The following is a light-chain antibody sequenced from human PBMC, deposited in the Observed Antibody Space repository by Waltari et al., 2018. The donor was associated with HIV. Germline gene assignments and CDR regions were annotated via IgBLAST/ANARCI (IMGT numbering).Light chain of an antibody. J-gene: IGLJ1*01. CDR3: AAWDDSLNTYV. V-gene: IGLV1-44*01. Sequence: QSVLTPPPSSSGTPGQRVTISCSGSSSNVGRTTENWYQQLPGAAPKLLILNTDERPSGVPDRFSGSKSGTSASLAISGLQSEDEADYYCAAWDDSLNTYVFGSGTTVTVL. CDR2: NTD. CDR1: SSNVGRTT.